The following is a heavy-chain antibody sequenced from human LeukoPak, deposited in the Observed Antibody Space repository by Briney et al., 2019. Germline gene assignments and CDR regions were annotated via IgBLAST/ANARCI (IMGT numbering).Heavy chain of an antibody. V-gene: IGHV3-15*01. J-gene: IGHJ4*02. D-gene: IGHD3-10*01. CDR3: GRGSVGFGELNY. CDR2: SKSKNDGGAI. CDR1: GLTFSTAW. Sequence: SGGSLRLSCAASGLTFSTAWMTWVRQAPGKGLEWVGRSKSKNDGGAIEYGAPGKGRFTISRDDSKNTLFLQMNSLRIEDTAVYYCGRGSVGFGELNYWGQGTLVTVSS.